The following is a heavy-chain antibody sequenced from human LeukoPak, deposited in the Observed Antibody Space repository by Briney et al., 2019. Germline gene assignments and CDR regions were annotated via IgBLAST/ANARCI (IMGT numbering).Heavy chain of an antibody. CDR3: AKQGRYYDFWSGYPPTDY. J-gene: IGHJ4*02. CDR2: IRYDGSNK. Sequence: GGSLRLSCAASGFTFSSYGMHWVRQAPGKGLEWVAFIRYDGSNKYYADSVKGRFTISRDNSKITLYLQMNSLRAEDTAVYYCAKQGRYYDFWSGYPPTDYWGQGTLVTVSS. V-gene: IGHV3-30*02. D-gene: IGHD3-3*01. CDR1: GFTFSSYG.